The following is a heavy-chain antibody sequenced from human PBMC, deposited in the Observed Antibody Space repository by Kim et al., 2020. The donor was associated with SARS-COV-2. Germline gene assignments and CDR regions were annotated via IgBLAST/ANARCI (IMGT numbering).Heavy chain of an antibody. Sequence: SETLSLTCTVSGGSISSYYWSWIRQPPGKGLEWIGYIYYSGSTNYNPSLKSRVTISVDTSKNQFSLKLSSVTAADTDVYYCARTYGDYVSYYFDYWGQGTLVTVSS. J-gene: IGHJ4*02. CDR1: GGSISSYY. CDR3: ARTYGDYVSYYFDY. V-gene: IGHV4-59*01. D-gene: IGHD4-17*01. CDR2: IYYSGST.